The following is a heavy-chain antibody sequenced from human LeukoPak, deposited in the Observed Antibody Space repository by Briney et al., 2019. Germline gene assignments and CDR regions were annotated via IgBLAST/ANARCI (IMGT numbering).Heavy chain of an antibody. CDR2: IYYSGST. Sequence: SETLSLTCTVSGGSISSSSYYWGWIRQPPGKGLEWIGSIYYSGSTYYNPSLKSRVTISVDTSKNQFSLKLSSVTAADTAVYYCARQGSSLTMVRGVIIDYWGQGTLVTVSS. V-gene: IGHV4-39*01. D-gene: IGHD3-10*01. J-gene: IGHJ4*02. CDR3: ARQGSSLTMVRGVIIDY. CDR1: GGSISSSSYY.